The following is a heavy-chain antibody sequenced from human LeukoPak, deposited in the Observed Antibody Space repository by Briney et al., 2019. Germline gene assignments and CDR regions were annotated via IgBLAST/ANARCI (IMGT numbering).Heavy chain of an antibody. CDR3: ARPLVVPAATGDDY. CDR1: GFTFSSYA. V-gene: IGHV3-23*01. J-gene: IGHJ4*02. D-gene: IGHD2-2*01. CDR2: ISGSGGST. Sequence: GGSLRLSCVGSGFTFSSYAMSWVRQAPGKGLEWVSAISGSGGSTYYADSVKGRFTISRDNSKNTLYLQMNSLRAEDTAVYYCARPLVVPAATGDDYWGQGTLVTVSS.